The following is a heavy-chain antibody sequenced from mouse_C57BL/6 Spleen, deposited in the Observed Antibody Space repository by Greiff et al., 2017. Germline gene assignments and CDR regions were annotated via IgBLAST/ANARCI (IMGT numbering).Heavy chain of an antibody. CDR3: ARSYGHHGYYAMVY. Sequence: EVMLVESGPELVKPGASVKIPCKASGYTFTDYNMDWVKQSHGKSLEWIGDINPNNGGTIYNQKFKGKATLTVDKSSSTAYMELRSLTSEDTTVYYCARSYGHHGYYAMVYWGQGTSVTVSS. CDR2: INPNNGGT. V-gene: IGHV1-18*01. D-gene: IGHD3-3*01. J-gene: IGHJ4*01. CDR1: GYTFTDYN.